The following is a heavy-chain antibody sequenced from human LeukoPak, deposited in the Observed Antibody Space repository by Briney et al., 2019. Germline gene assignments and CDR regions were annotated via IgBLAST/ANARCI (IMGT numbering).Heavy chain of an antibody. J-gene: IGHJ3*02. Sequence: ASVKVSCKASGYTFTSYGISWVRQAPGQGLEWMGWISAYNGNTNYAQKLQGRVTMTTDTSTSTAYMELRSLRSDDTAVYYCAREGYDFWSGFHAFDIWGQGTMVTVSS. CDR3: AREGYDFWSGFHAFDI. CDR2: ISAYNGNT. CDR1: GYTFTSYG. V-gene: IGHV1-18*01. D-gene: IGHD3-3*01.